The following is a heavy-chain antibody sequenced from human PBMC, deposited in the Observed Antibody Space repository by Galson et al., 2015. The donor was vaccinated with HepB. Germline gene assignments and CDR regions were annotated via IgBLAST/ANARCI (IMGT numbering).Heavy chain of an antibody. V-gene: IGHV4-31*03. CDR2: IYYSGST. J-gene: IGHJ5*02. D-gene: IGHD3-10*01. CDR3: ARVATYYYGSGSEQSPIYNWFDP. CDR1: GGSISSGGYY. Sequence: TLSLTCTVSGGSISSGGYYWSWIRQHPGKGLEWIGYIYYSGSTYYNPSLKSRVTISVDTSKNQFSLKLSSVTAADTAVYYCARVATYYYGSGSEQSPIYNWFDPWGQGTLVTVSS.